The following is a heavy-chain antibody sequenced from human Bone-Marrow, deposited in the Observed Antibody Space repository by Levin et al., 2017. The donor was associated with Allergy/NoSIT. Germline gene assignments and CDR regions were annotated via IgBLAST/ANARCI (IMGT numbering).Heavy chain of an antibody. CDR1: GFNFASYG. CDR2: ISGTGRHI. Sequence: GGSLRLSCAASGFNFASYGMNWVRQAPGKGLEWVSSISGTGRHIYLADSLKGRFTLSRDNAKNSLSLQMNNLRVEDTAVFYCAKDEGPFSSSFAFDCWGQGALVTVSS. J-gene: IGHJ4*02. CDR3: AKDEGPFSSSFAFDC. D-gene: IGHD2-2*01. V-gene: IGHV3-21*01.